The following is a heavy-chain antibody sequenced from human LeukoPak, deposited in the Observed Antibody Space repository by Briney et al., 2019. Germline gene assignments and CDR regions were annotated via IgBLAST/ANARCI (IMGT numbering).Heavy chain of an antibody. V-gene: IGHV3-7*04. CDR3: ARAMDV. CDR2: IKQDGSEK. CDR1: GFTFSSYA. J-gene: IGHJ6*02. Sequence: PGGSLRLSCAASGFTFSSYAMHWVRQAPGKGLEWVANIKQDGSEKYYVDSVKGRFTISRDNAKNSLYLQMNTLRAEDTAVYYCARAMDVWGQGTTVTVSS.